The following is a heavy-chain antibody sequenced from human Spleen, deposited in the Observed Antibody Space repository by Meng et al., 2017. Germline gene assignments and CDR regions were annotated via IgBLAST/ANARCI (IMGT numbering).Heavy chain of an antibody. CDR2: IYYSGST. D-gene: IGHD3-22*01. Sequence: QWQLWPGGQGRFSPSGTRALTSTVSGGSGSSGSYYWSWIRQPPGKGLEWIGYIYYSGSTNYNPSLKSRVTISVDTSKNQFSLKLSSVTAADTAVYYCARYAKYYFDSSGYNFDYWGQGTLVTVSS. CDR3: ARYAKYYFDSSGYNFDY. V-gene: IGHV4-61*01. J-gene: IGHJ4*02. CDR1: GGSGSSGSYY.